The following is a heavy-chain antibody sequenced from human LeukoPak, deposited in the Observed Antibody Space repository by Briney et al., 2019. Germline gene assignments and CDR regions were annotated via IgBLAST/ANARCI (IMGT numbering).Heavy chain of an antibody. V-gene: IGHV4-34*01. J-gene: IGHJ4*02. CDR1: GGSFSGYY. Sequence: SETLSLTCAVYGGSFSGYYWSWIRQPPGRGLEWIGEINHSGSTNYNPSLKSRVTISVDTSKNQFSLKLSSVTAADTAVYYCARVYGRAPYYFDYWGQGTLVTVSS. CDR3: ARVYGRAPYYFDY. CDR2: INHSGST. D-gene: IGHD1-26*01.